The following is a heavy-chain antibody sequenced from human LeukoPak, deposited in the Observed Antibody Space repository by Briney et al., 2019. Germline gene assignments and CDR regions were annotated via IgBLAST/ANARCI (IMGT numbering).Heavy chain of an antibody. CDR1: GFTFSSYA. J-gene: IGHJ4*02. D-gene: IGHD4-17*01. V-gene: IGHV3-23*01. Sequence: GGSLRLSCVASGFTFSSYAMSWVRQAPGNGLEWVSGISGGGGNIHYADSVKGRFTISRDNSMSPLYLQMNSLRAEDTAVYYCARYRSVTTGKRFFDYWGQGTLVTVSS. CDR3: ARYRSVTTGKRFFDY. CDR2: ISGGGGNI.